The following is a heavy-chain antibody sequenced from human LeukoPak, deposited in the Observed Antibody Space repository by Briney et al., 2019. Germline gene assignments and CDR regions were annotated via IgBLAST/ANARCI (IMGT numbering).Heavy chain of an antibody. CDR3: AKGYYGSSSTVGVY. CDR1: GFTFSSYE. Sequence: GGSLRLSCAASGFTFSSYEMNWVRQAPGKGLEWVAVISYDGSNKYYADSVKGRFTISRDNSKNTLYLQMNSLRAEDTAVYYCAKGYYGSSSTVGVYWGQGTLVTVSS. J-gene: IGHJ4*02. V-gene: IGHV3-30*18. CDR2: ISYDGSNK. D-gene: IGHD6-6*01.